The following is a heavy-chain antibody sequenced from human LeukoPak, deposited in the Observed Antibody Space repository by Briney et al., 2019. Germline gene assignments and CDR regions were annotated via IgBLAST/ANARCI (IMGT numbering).Heavy chain of an antibody. CDR2: VSHDGSNT. Sequence: GGSLRLSCVVSGFTFSSYDMHWVRQAPGKGLEWVAVVSHDGSNTYYGDSVKGRFTISRDNSKNTLSLQMNSLRAEDTAVYYCAKGIELWLTYFDHWGQGTLVTASS. CDR3: AKGIELWLTYFDH. J-gene: IGHJ4*02. D-gene: IGHD5-18*01. CDR1: GFTFSSYD. V-gene: IGHV3-30*18.